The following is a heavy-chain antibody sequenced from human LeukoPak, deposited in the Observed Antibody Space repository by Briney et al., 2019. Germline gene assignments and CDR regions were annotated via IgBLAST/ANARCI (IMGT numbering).Heavy chain of an antibody. Sequence: GGSLRLSCAAPGFTLSSYAMSWVRQAPGKGLEWVSSIIASGGSTNYADSVKGRFTIYRDNSKNTVYLQMNSLRAEDTAVYYCAKVMKGSERLTMVRGVIIKTAGLYYMDVWGKGTTVTVSS. V-gene: IGHV3-23*01. D-gene: IGHD3-10*01. CDR3: AKVMKGSERLTMVRGVIIKTAGLYYMDV. J-gene: IGHJ6*03. CDR2: IIASGGST. CDR1: GFTLSSYA.